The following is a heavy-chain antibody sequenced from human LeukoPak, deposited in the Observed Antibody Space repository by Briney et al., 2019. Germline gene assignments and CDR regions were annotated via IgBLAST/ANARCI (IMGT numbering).Heavy chain of an antibody. CDR2: ISSSSSYI. CDR3: ARDEPAYCGSDFYFNAFDI. V-gene: IGHV3-21*01. D-gene: IGHD2-21*02. CDR1: GFTFSSYS. Sequence: GGSLRLSCAASGFTFSSYSMNWVRQAPGKGLEWVSSISSSSSYIYYADSVKGRFTISRDNAKNSLYLQMNSLRAEDTAVYYCARDEPAYCGSDFYFNAFDIWGQGTMVTVSS. J-gene: IGHJ3*02.